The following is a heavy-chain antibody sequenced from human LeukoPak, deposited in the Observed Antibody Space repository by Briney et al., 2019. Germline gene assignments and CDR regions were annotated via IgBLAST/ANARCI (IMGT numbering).Heavy chain of an antibody. CDR3: ARGFDSSGYYN. CDR1: GGSISSGYY. D-gene: IGHD3-22*01. CDR2: IYHSGST. J-gene: IGHJ4*02. V-gene: IGHV4-38-2*02. Sequence: SETLSLTCTVSGGSISSGYYWGWIRQPPGKGLEWIGSIYHSGSTYYNPSLKSRVTISVDTSKNQFSLKLSSVTAADTAVYYCARGFDSSGYYNWGQGTLVTVSS.